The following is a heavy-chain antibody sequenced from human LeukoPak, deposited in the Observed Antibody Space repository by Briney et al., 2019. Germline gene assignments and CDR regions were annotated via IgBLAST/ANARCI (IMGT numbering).Heavy chain of an antibody. D-gene: IGHD6-19*01. CDR3: ARGTLYSGWSYYFDY. Sequence: SETLSLTCTVSGDSISTSNSYWGWIRQPPGKGLEWIGSIYYSGNTYYNASLKSRVTISVDTSKNQFSLKFTSVTAADTAMYYCARGTLYSGWSYYFDYWGQGSQVTVSS. V-gene: IGHV4-39*07. CDR1: GDSISTSNSY. J-gene: IGHJ4*02. CDR2: IYYSGNT.